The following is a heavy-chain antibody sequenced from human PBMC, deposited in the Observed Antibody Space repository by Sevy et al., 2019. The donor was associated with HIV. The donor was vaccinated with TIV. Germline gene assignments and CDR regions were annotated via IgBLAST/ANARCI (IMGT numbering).Heavy chain of an antibody. J-gene: IGHJ4*02. V-gene: IGHV3-7*01. D-gene: IGHD3-10*01. Sequence: GGSLRLSCAASGFTFSKYWMSWVRQAPGKGLEWVANINQAGSEKYYVDSVKGRFTISRDNGKNSLYLQMNSLRAEDTAVYYCARETGSSHFDYWGQGTLVTVSS. CDR1: GFTFSKYW. CDR3: ARETGSSHFDY. CDR2: INQAGSEK.